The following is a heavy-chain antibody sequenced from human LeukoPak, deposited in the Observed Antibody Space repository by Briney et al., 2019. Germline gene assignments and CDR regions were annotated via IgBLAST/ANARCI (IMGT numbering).Heavy chain of an antibody. CDR1: SGSISSGDYY. V-gene: IGHV4-30-4*08. J-gene: IGHJ4*02. D-gene: IGHD3-22*01. Sequence: KASETLPLTCTVPSGSISSGDYYWSWIRQPPGKGLEWAGSNYYSGSTYYNPSLKSRVTISVDTSKNQFSLNLSSVTATDTAVYYCARGNYYDSSGYPPFSIWGQGARVTVSS. CDR2: NYYSGST. CDR3: ARGNYYDSSGYPPFSI.